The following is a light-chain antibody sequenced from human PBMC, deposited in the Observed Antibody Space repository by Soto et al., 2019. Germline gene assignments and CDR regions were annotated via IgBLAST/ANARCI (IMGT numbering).Light chain of an antibody. CDR2: EVS. Sequence: ALTQPPSASGSPGQSVTISCTGTSSDIGAYNYVSWYQQHPGKAPKLMIYEVSKRPSGVPDRFSGSKSGNTASLTVSGLQAEDEADYYCSSYTRSSTSYVFGTGTKVTVL. J-gene: IGLJ1*01. CDR3: SSYTRSSTSYV. V-gene: IGLV2-8*01. CDR1: SSDIGAYNY.